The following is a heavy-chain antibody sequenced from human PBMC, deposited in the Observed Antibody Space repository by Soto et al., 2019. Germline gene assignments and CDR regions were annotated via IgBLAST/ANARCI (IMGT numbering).Heavy chain of an antibody. CDR3: ARGGYYDSSGYFNWFDP. J-gene: IGHJ5*02. D-gene: IGHD3-22*01. V-gene: IGHV1-2*04. CDR2: INPNSGGT. CDR1: VYTFNGNY. Sequence: ASVKVSCKASVYTFNGNYMHWVRQAPRQGLEWMGWINPNSGGTNYAQKFQGWVTMTRDTSISTAYMELSRLRSDDTAVYYCARGGYYDSSGYFNWFDPWGQGTLVTVS.